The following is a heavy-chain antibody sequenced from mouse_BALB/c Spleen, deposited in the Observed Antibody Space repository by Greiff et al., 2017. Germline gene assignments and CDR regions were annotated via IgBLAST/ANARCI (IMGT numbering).Heavy chain of an antibody. V-gene: IGHV1S41*01. CDR2: IAPGSGST. Sequence: DLVKPGASVKLSCKASGYTFTSYWINWIKQRPGQGLEWIGRIAPGSGSTYYNEMFKGKATLTVDTSSSTAYIQLSSLSSEDSAVYFCARGGAARAFMDYWGQGTSVTVSS. D-gene: IGHD3-1*01. CDR1: GYTFTSYW. J-gene: IGHJ4*01. CDR3: ARGGAARAFMDY.